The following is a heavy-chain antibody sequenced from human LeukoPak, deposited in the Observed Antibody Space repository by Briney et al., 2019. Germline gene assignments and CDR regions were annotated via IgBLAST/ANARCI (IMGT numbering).Heavy chain of an antibody. CDR2: ISYDGSNK. V-gene: IGHV3-30*18. CDR3: AKDTQWLVLLGPSDY. J-gene: IGHJ4*02. Sequence: GGSLRLSCAASGFTFSSYGMHWVRQAPGKGLEWVAVISYDGSNKYYADSVKGRFTISRDNSKNTLYLQMNSLRAEDTAVYYCAKDTQWLVLLGPSDYWGQGTLVTVSS. D-gene: IGHD6-19*01. CDR1: GFTFSSYG.